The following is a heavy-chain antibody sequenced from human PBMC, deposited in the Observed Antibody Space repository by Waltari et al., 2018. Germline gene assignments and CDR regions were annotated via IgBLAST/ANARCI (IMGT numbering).Heavy chain of an antibody. D-gene: IGHD3-3*01. CDR1: GFTFDKYG. CDR3: TRDRHDFWSGPNWFDP. Sequence: EVQLVESGGGVVRPGGSLRLSCAASGFTFDKYGMSWVRQVPGKGLELVSQIHWSGGSTGYAESVKGRFTISRDNAKQSLYLEMNSLRVEDTALYHCTRDRHDFWSGPNWFDPWGQGTLVTVSS. J-gene: IGHJ5*02. V-gene: IGHV3-20*01. CDR2: IHWSGGST.